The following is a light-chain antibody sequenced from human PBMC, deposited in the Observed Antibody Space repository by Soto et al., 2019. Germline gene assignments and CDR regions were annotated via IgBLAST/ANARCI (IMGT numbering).Light chain of an antibody. J-gene: IGKJ2*01. CDR3: QQYGNSPVT. CDR2: GVS. Sequence: EIVLTQSPGNLSLSPGERATLFCRASQSVSSDYLGWYQQKPGQAPRLIIYGVSSRATGIPDRFSGSGSETDFTRTISRLDPEDVAVYYCQQYGNSPVTFGQGTKLEI. CDR1: QSVSSDY. V-gene: IGKV3-20*01.